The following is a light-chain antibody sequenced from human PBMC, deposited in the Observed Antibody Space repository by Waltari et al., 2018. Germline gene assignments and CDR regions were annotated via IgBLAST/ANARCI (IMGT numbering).Light chain of an antibody. CDR1: QNIGRY. CDR2: EAS. J-gene: IGKJ1*01. Sequence: EIRLTQSPGTLSLSPGERATLSCRASQNIGRYLVWYQQKPGQAPRLLIYEASRRATGIPDRFSGSGSGTDFSLTISRLEPEDFAVYYCQNHERLPATFGQGTKVEIK. V-gene: IGKV3-20*01. CDR3: QNHERLPAT.